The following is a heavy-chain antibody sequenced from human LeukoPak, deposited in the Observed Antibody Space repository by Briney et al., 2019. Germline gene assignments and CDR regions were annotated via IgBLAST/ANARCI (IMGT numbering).Heavy chain of an antibody. Sequence: GESLKISCKGSGYSFTSYGISWVRQAPGQGLEWMGWISAYNGNTNYAQKLQGRVTMTTDTSTSTAYMELRSLRSDDTAVYYCAREGYGGNPRRYYGMDVWGQGTTVTVSS. CDR3: AREGYGGNPRRYYGMDV. J-gene: IGHJ6*02. D-gene: IGHD4-23*01. V-gene: IGHV1-18*01. CDR2: ISAYNGNT. CDR1: GYSFTSYG.